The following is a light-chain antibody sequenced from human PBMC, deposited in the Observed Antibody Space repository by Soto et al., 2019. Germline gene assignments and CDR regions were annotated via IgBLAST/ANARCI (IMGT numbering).Light chain of an antibody. J-gene: IGKJ5*01. CDR2: GAS. Sequence: EIVMTQSPATLAGSPGERATLSCRATQSVSSNLAWYQQKLGQAPRLLIYGASTRATGFPARFSGSGSGTEFTLTISSLQSEDFAVYYCQQYDSWITFGQGTRLEIK. CDR1: QSVSSN. V-gene: IGKV3-15*01. CDR3: QQYDSWIT.